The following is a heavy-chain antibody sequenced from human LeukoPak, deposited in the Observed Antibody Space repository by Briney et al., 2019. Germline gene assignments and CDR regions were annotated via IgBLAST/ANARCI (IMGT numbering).Heavy chain of an antibody. CDR3: ARKMNLNYYDSSGYYFLDAFDI. J-gene: IGHJ3*02. CDR2: IYYSGST. D-gene: IGHD3-22*01. Sequence: SQTLSLTCTVSGGSISSGGYYWSWIRQHPGKGLEWIGYIYYSGSTYYNPSLKSRVSISVDTSKNQFSLKLSSVTAADTAVYYCARKMNLNYYDSSGYYFLDAFDIWGQGTMVTVSS. CDR1: GGSISSGGYY. V-gene: IGHV4-31*03.